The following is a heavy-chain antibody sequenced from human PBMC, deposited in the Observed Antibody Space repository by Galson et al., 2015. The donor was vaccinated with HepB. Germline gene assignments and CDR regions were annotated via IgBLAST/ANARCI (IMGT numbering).Heavy chain of an antibody. V-gene: IGHV1-18*04. CDR1: GYTFTRYG. D-gene: IGHD6-19*01. Sequence: SVKVSCKASGYTFTRYGISWVRQAPGQGLEWMRWVSAYTGNTEYAQNFQGRVTMTTDTSTTTAYVELRSLRSDDTATYYCARDSNRISVAALDYWGQGSLVTVPS. CDR3: ARDSNRISVAALDY. CDR2: VSAYTGNT. J-gene: IGHJ4*02.